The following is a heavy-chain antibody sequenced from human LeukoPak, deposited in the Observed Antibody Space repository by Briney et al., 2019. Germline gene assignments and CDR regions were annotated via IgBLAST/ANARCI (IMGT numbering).Heavy chain of an antibody. J-gene: IGHJ3*02. CDR2: ISGSGSSI. Sequence: PGGSLRLSCAASGFTFSSYSMSWVRQAPGKGLQWVSSISGSGSSIYYADSVKGRFTISRDNPKNTLYLQMNSLRGEDTAVYFCAKERIVVIRDGDASDIWGQGTMVTVSS. CDR1: GFTFSSYS. CDR3: AKERIVVIRDGDASDI. D-gene: IGHD3-22*01. V-gene: IGHV3-23*01.